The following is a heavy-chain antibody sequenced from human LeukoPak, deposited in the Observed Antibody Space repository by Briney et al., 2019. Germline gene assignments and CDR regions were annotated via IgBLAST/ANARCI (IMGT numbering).Heavy chain of an antibody. CDR1: GFTFSSYS. CDR3: ARDPAWFGEFLGFDI. Sequence: GGSLRLSCAASGFTFSSYSMNWVRQAPGKGLEWVSSISSSSSYIYYADSVKGRFTISRDNAKNSLYLQMNSLRAEDTAVYYCARDPAWFGEFLGFDIWGQGTMVTVSS. D-gene: IGHD3-10*01. V-gene: IGHV3-21*01. CDR2: ISSSSSYI. J-gene: IGHJ3*02.